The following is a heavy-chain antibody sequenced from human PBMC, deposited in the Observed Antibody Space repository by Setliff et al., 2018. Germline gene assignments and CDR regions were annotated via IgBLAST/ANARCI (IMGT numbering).Heavy chain of an antibody. D-gene: IGHD3-16*01. Sequence: SETLSLTCTVSGSSITSTSYFWHWIRQPAGKGLEWIGHIYISGGTNYNPSLKSRVTMSVDRSKNQFSLNLRSVTAADTAIYYYARLYYASRALYFDSWGQGSLVTVSS. CDR2: IYISGGT. V-gene: IGHV4-61*09. CDR1: GSSITSTSYF. CDR3: ARLYYASRALYFDS. J-gene: IGHJ4*02.